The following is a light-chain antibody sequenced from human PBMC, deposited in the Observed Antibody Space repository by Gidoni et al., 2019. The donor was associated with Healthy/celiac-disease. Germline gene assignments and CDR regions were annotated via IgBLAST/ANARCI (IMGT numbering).Light chain of an antibody. CDR1: QSVSSN. Sequence: EIVMTQSPATLSVSPGARATLSCRAGQSVSSNLVWYQQKPGQAPRLLIYGASTRATGIPARFSGSGSGTEFTLTISSLQSEDFAVYYCQQYNNWPRTFGQGTKVEIK. J-gene: IGKJ1*01. V-gene: IGKV3-15*01. CDR3: QQYNNWPRT. CDR2: GAS.